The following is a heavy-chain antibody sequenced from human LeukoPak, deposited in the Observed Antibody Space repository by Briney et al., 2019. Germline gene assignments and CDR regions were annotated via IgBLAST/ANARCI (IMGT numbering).Heavy chain of an antibody. CDR1: GFTFSSYS. CDR2: ISSSSSYI. CDR3: ARDGGYSYGSFDY. J-gene: IGHJ4*02. V-gene: IGHV3-21*01. Sequence: PGGSLRLSCAASGFTFSSYSMNWVRQAPGKGLEWVSSISSSSSYIYYADSVKGRFTISRDNAKNSLHLQMNSLRAEDTAVYYCARDGGYSYGSFDYWGQGTLVTVSS. D-gene: IGHD5-18*01.